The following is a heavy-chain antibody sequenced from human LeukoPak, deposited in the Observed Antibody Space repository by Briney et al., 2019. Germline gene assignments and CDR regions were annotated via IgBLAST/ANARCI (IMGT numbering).Heavy chain of an antibody. CDR1: GGSISSYY. Sequence: SETLSLTCTVSGGSISSYYWSWIRQPPGKGLEWIGYIYYSGSTNYNPSLKSRVTVSVDTSKNQFSLKLSSVTAADTAVYYCARHGSPRRPYAFDIWGQGAMVTVSS. CDR3: ARHGSPRRPYAFDI. V-gene: IGHV4-59*08. CDR2: IYYSGST. J-gene: IGHJ3*02.